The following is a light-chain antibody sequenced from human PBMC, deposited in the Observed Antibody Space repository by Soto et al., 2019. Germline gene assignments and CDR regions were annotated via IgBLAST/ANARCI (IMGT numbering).Light chain of an antibody. Sequence: EIVLTQSPGTLSLSPGERATLSCRASQSVSSSYLAWYQQKPGQAPRLLIYGASSRATGIPDRFSGSGSGKDLTITISRLEPEDFAVYYCQQYGSSPPITFGQGTRLEMK. CDR1: QSVSSSY. J-gene: IGKJ5*01. CDR2: GAS. V-gene: IGKV3-20*01. CDR3: QQYGSSPPIT.